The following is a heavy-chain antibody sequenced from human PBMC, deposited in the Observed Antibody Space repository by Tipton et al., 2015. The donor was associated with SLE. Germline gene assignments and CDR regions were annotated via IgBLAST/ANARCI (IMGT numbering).Heavy chain of an antibody. CDR2: VYYSGST. Sequence: TLSLTCTVSGGSINSHYWTWIRQPPGKGLEWIGYVYYSGSTHYNAALRSRLSTSVDTSKNEFSLRLTSVTAADTAVYYCARVEMETVFNWLNPWGQGTLVTVSS. CDR3: ARVEMETVFNWLNP. J-gene: IGHJ5*02. CDR1: GGSINSHY. D-gene: IGHD5-24*01. V-gene: IGHV4-59*11.